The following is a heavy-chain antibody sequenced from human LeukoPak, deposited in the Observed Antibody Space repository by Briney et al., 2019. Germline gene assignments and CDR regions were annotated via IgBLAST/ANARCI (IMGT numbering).Heavy chain of an antibody. CDR1: GGTFSSYA. Sequence: SVKVSCKASGGTFSSYAISWVRQAPGQGLEWMGGIIPIFGTANYAQKFQGRVPITTDESTSTAYMELSSLRSEDTAVYYCASEGYSGYDLIGILDYWGQGTLVTVSS. J-gene: IGHJ4*02. V-gene: IGHV1-69*05. D-gene: IGHD5-12*01. CDR2: IIPIFGTA. CDR3: ASEGYSGYDLIGILDY.